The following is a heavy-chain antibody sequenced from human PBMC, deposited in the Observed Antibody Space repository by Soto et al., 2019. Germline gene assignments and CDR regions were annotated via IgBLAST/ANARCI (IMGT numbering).Heavy chain of an antibody. CDR3: ARSIASISWPNFDY. J-gene: IGHJ4*02. CDR2: IYWDDDK. Sequence: SGPPLVNPPQTLTLTCSFSGVSLSPSGVGVGWIRQPPGKALEWLALIYWDDDKHYSPSLKSRLTITKDTSKNQVVLTMTNMDPVDTATYYCARSIASISWPNFDYWGQGTLVTV. D-gene: IGHD6-13*01. V-gene: IGHV2-5*02. CDR1: GVSLSPSGVG.